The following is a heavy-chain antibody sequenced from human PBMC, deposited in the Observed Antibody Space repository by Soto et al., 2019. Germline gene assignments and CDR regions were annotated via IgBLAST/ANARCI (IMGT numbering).Heavy chain of an antibody. CDR3: ARGPLGYCSGSSCYFGF. CDR2: INHSGST. V-gene: IGHV4-34*01. CDR1: GGSFSGYY. Sequence: QVQLQQWGAGLLKPSETLSLTCAVYGGSFSGYYWSWIRQPPGKGLEWIGEINHSGSTNYNPSLKSRFTISVDTSKIQFSLKLSSLTAADTAVYYCARGPLGYCSGSSCYFGFWGQGTLVTVSS. J-gene: IGHJ4*02. D-gene: IGHD2-15*01.